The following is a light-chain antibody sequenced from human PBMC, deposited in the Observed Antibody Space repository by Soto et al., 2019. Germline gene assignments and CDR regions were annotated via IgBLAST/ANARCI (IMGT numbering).Light chain of an antibody. CDR2: DAS. J-gene: IGKJ5*01. CDR3: QQRSNWPIT. CDR1: QSVSSY. Sequence: EIVLTHSPSTLSFSPCQRSNVYCRASQSVSSYLAWYQQKPGQAPRLLIYDASNRATGIPARFSGSGSGTDFTLTISSLEPEDFAVYYCQQRSNWPITVGQGTRLEIK. V-gene: IGKV3-11*01.